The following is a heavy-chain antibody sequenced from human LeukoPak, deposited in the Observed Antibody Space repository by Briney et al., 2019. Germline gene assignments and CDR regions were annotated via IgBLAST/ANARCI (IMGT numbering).Heavy chain of an antibody. CDR1: GFTFSNYA. J-gene: IGHJ4*02. CDR3: VRVGNYREFDY. Sequence: GGSLRLSCAASGFTFSNYALHWVRQAPGKGLEYVSAISSNGDATFYANSVKGRFTISRDNSKNTLYLQMGSLRAEDMAVYYCVRVGNYREFDYWGQGTLFTVSS. D-gene: IGHD1-7*01. V-gene: IGHV3-64*01. CDR2: ISSNGDAT.